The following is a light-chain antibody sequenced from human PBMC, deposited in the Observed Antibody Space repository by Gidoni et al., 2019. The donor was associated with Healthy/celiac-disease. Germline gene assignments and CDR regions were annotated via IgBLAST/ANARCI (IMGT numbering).Light chain of an antibody. CDR3: QQYHSTPWT. V-gene: IGKV4-1*01. Sequence: DIVMTLSPDSLAVSLGERATINCKSSQSVLSSSNNKNYLAWYQQKPGQPPKLLIYWASTRESGVPNPFSGSGSGTDFTLAISSPQAEDVAVYYCQQYHSTPWTFGQGTKVEIK. J-gene: IGKJ1*01. CDR2: WAS. CDR1: QSVLSSSNNKNY.